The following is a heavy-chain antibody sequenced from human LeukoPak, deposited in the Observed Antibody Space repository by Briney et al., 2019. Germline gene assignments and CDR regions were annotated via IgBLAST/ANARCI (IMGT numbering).Heavy chain of an antibody. V-gene: IGHV3-21*01. Sequence: GGSLRLSCAASGFTFSSYSMNWVRQAPGKGLEWASSISSSSSYIYYADSVKGRFTISRDNAKNSLYLQMNSLRAEDTAVYYCARDNNFEQQLVRSGYYFDYWGQGTLVTVSS. CDR1: GFTFSSYS. CDR2: ISSSSSYI. CDR3: ARDNNFEQQLVRSGYYFDY. J-gene: IGHJ4*02. D-gene: IGHD6-13*01.